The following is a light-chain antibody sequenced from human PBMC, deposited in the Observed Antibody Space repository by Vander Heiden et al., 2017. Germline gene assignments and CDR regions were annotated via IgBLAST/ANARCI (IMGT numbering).Light chain of an antibody. Sequence: TQPPSRSVSPGQTASITCSGDKLGDKYACWYQQKPGQSPVLVIYQDSKRPSGIPERFSGSNSGNTATLTISGTQAMDEADYYCQAWDSSTWVFGGGTKLTVL. J-gene: IGLJ3*02. CDR2: QDS. CDR1: KLGDKY. CDR3: QAWDSSTWV. V-gene: IGLV3-1*01.